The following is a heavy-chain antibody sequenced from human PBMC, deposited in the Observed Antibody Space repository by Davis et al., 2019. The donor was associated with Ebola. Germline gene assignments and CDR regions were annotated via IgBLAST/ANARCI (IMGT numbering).Heavy chain of an antibody. CDR2: ISGSGGST. J-gene: IGHJ3*02. CDR3: ARGPMANVVVIATDAFDI. Sequence: GESLKISCAASGFTFSSYSMNWVRQAPGKGLEWVSAISGSGGSTYYADSVKGRFTISRDNAKNSLYLQMNSLRDEDTAVYYCARGPMANVVVIATDAFDIWGQGTMVTVSS. D-gene: IGHD2-21*01. V-gene: IGHV3-48*02. CDR1: GFTFSSYS.